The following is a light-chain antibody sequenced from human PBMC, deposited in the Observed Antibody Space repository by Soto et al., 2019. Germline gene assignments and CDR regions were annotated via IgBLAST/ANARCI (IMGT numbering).Light chain of an antibody. J-gene: IGKJ1*01. CDR2: GAS. V-gene: IGKV3-20*01. Sequence: QSVSSSYLAWYQQKPGQAPRLLIYGASSRATGIPDRFSGSGSGTDFTLTISRLEPEDFAVYYCQQYGSSRWTFGQGTKVDIX. CDR3: QQYGSSRWT. CDR1: QSVSSSY.